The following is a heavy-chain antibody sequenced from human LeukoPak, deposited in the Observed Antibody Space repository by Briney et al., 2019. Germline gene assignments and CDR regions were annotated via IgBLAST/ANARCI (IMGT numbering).Heavy chain of an antibody. CDR1: GYTFTHYG. J-gene: IGHJ4*02. CDR3: ARVLAAYSSSSVFDY. Sequence: GASVKVSCKASGYTFTHYGINWVRQAPGQGLEWMGWINTSTGNPTYAQGFTGRFVFSLDTSVSTAYLQISSLKAEDTAVYYCARVLAAYSSSSVFDYWGQGTLVTVSS. CDR2: INTSTGNP. V-gene: IGHV7-4-1*02. D-gene: IGHD6-6*01.